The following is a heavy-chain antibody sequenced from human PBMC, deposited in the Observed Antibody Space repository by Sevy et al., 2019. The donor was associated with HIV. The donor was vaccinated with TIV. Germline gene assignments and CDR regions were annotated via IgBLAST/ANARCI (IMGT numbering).Heavy chain of an antibody. CDR2: ISSSSSYI. Sequence: GGSLRLSCAASGFTFSSYSMNWVRQAPGKGLEWVSSISSSSSYIYYADSVKGRFTISRDNAKNSLYLQMNNLRAEDTAVYYCARDRRCTNCVCYQGRGYYGKDDWGQGTTVTVSS. CDR3: ARDRRCTNCVCYQGRGYYGKDD. CDR1: GFTFSSYS. J-gene: IGHJ6*02. V-gene: IGHV3-21*01. D-gene: IGHD2-8*01.